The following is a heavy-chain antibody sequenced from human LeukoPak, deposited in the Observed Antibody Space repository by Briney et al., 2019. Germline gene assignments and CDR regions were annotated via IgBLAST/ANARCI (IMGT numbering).Heavy chain of an antibody. Sequence: PSQTLSLTCTVSSGSISSGDYYWSWIRQPPGKGPEWIGYIYYSGSTNYNPSLKSRVTMSVDTSKNQFSLKLSSVTAADTAVYYCARGRTRGYYDSSGYYWYFDYWGQGTLVTVSS. CDR2: IYYSGST. CDR3: ARGRTRGYYDSSGYYWYFDY. D-gene: IGHD3-22*01. V-gene: IGHV4-30-4*08. J-gene: IGHJ4*02. CDR1: SGSISSGDYY.